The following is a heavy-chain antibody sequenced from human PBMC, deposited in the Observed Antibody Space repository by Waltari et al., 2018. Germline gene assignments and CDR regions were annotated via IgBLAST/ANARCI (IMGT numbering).Heavy chain of an antibody. V-gene: IGHV3-74*01. CDR3: VSGGWGFYFDY. J-gene: IGHJ4*02. D-gene: IGHD7-27*01. CDR2: INVDGAYI. Sequence: EVHLAESGGGVVQPGGSLRLSCTGSGFRFGDYWMHWVRQAPGKGLEWVSRINVDGAYISYGDSVKGRFTISRDNAKNSLYLQMNSLRVEDTAVYYCVSGGWGFYFDYWGQGTVVTVSS. CDR1: GFRFGDYW.